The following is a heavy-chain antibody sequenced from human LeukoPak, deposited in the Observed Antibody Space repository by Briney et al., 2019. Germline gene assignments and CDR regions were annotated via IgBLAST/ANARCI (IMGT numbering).Heavy chain of an antibody. CDR3: ARHSSRDY. CDR1: GFTFSNYG. CDR2: IWYDGSDK. J-gene: IGHJ4*02. D-gene: IGHD2-2*01. Sequence: GGSLRLSCAASGFTFSNYGMHWVRQAPGKGLEWVAVIWYDGSDKYYADSVKGRFTISRDNSKNTLYLQMNSLRAEDTAVYYCARHSSRDYWGQGTLVTVSS. V-gene: IGHV3-33*01.